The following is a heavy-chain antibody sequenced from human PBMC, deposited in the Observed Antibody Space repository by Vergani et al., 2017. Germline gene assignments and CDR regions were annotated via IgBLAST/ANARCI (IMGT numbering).Heavy chain of an antibody. CDR2: MNPNSGNT. J-gene: IGHJ4*02. CDR3: ARVGLYLSYDY. Sequence: QVQLVQSGAEVKKPGSSVKVSCKASGGTFSSYAISWVRQAPGQGLEWMGWMNPNSGNTGYAQKFQGRVTMTRNTSISTAYMELSSLRSEDTAVYYCARVGLYLSYDYWGQGTLVTVSS. V-gene: IGHV1-8*02. D-gene: IGHD2/OR15-2a*01. CDR1: GGTFSSYA.